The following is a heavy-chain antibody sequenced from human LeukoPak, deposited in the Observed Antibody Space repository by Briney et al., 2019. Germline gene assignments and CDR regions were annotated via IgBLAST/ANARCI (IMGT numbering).Heavy chain of an antibody. CDR1: GGSISSYY. CDR2: IYTSGST. J-gene: IGHJ3*02. CDR3: ARRWNSWHDHAFDI. D-gene: IGHD1-1*01. Sequence: PSETLSLTCNVSGGSISSYYWGWIRQPPGKGLEWIGYIYTSGSTNYNPTLKSRVAISEDTSKNQFSLTLSSVTSADTAVYYCARRWNSWHDHAFDIWGQGTMVTVSS. V-gene: IGHV4-4*09.